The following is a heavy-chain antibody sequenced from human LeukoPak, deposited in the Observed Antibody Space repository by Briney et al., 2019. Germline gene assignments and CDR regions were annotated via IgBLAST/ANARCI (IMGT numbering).Heavy chain of an antibody. V-gene: IGHV4-34*01. CDR2: INHSGST. D-gene: IGHD4-17*01. CDR3: ARVDYGDYGFNWYFDL. J-gene: IGHJ2*01. CDR1: GGSFSGYY. Sequence: SETLSHTCAVYGGSFSGYYWSWIRQPPGKGLEWIGEINHSGSTNYNPSLKSRVTISVDTSKNQFSLKLSSVTAADTAVYYCARVDYGDYGFNWYFDLWGRGTLVTVSS.